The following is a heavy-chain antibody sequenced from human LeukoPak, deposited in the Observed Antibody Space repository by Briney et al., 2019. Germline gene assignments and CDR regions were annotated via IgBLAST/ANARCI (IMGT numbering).Heavy chain of an antibody. V-gene: IGHV4-39*01. CDR2: IYYSGST. D-gene: IGHD6-13*01. CDR3: ASYSSSWYDYYYYGMDV. J-gene: IGHJ6*02. Sequence: PSETLSLTCTVSGGSISSSSYYWGWIRQPPGKGLEWIGSIYYSGSTYYNPSLKSRATISVDTSKNQFSLKLSSVTAADTAVYYCASYSSSWYDYYYYGMDVWGQGTTVTVSS. CDR1: GGSISSSSYY.